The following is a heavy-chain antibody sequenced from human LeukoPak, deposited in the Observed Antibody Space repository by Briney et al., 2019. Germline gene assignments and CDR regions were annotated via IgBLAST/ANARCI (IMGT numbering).Heavy chain of an antibody. CDR1: GYTFTRYG. CDR3: ARRAYCGGDCYSDDAFDI. Sequence: GASVKVSCKASGYTFTRYGVTWVRQAPGQGLEWMGWISAYNGNTNYAQKLQGRVTMTTDTSTSTAYMELRSLRSDDTAVYYCARRAYCGGDCYSDDAFDIWGQGTMVTVSS. D-gene: IGHD2-21*02. CDR2: ISAYNGNT. V-gene: IGHV1-18*01. J-gene: IGHJ3*02.